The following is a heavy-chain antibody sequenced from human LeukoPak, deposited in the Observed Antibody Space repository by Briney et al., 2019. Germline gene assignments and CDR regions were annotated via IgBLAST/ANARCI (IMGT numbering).Heavy chain of an antibody. Sequence: SVKVSCKASGGTFSSYAISWVRQAPGQGLEWMGGIIPIFGTANYAQKFQGRVTITTDESTSTASLELSSLRSGDTAVYYCARGPPPEYCSSTSCYTYYYYYMDVWGKGTTVTVSS. CDR2: IIPIFGTA. CDR1: GGTFSSYA. CDR3: ARGPPPEYCSSTSCYTYYYYYMDV. V-gene: IGHV1-69*05. J-gene: IGHJ6*03. D-gene: IGHD2-2*02.